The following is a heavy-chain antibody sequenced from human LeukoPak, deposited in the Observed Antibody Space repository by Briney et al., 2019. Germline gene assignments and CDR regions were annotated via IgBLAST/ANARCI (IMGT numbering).Heavy chain of an antibody. CDR1: GFSLTTNGVG. CDR3: LHRRGYGPRNYYNLFDF. D-gene: IGHD3-10*01. V-gene: IGHV2-5*02. CDR2: IYWDDDK. Sequence: SGPTLVKPTQTLTLTCTFSGFSLTTNGVGVGWIRQPPGKALEWLALIYWDDDKRYSPSLKSRLTITKDTPKNKVVLTMSNMDPVDTATYYCLHRRGYGPRNYYNLFDFWGQGTLVTVSS. J-gene: IGHJ4*02.